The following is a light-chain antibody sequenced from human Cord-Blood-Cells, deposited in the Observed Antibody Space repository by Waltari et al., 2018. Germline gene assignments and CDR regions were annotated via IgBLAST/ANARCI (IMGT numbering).Light chain of an antibody. Sequence: PATLSLSPGERATLSCRASQSVSSYLAWYQQKPGQAPRLLIYDASNRATGIPARFSGSGSGTDFTLTISSLEPEDFAVYYCQQRSNWPPALTFGGGTKVEIK. CDR1: QSVSSY. CDR3: QQRSNWPPALT. CDR2: DAS. V-gene: IGKV3-11*01. J-gene: IGKJ4*01.